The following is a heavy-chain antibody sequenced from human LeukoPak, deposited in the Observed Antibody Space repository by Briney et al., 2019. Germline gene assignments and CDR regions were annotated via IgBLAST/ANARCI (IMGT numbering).Heavy chain of an antibody. Sequence: GGSLRLSCTASGFTFSSYWMNWARQAPGKGLEWVASINHNGNVNYYVDSVKGRFTTSRDNAKNSLYLQMSNLRAEDTAVYFCARGGGLDVWGQGATVTVSS. CDR3: ARGGGLDV. J-gene: IGHJ6*02. CDR2: INHNGNVN. CDR1: GFTFSSYW. D-gene: IGHD3-16*01. V-gene: IGHV3-7*03.